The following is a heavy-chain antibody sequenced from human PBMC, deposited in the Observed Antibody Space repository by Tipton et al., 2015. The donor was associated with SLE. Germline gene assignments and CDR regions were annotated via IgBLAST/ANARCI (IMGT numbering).Heavy chain of an antibody. D-gene: IGHD5-12*01. CDR2: VHSSGST. Sequence: LSLTCTVSGGSISSHYWSWIRQPPGKRLEWIGHVHSSGSTFYNPSLKSRVSISMDTSKNQVSLRMTSVTAADTAVYYCATSGYDFLSWFDPWGQGTPVTVSS. CDR3: ATSGYDFLSWFDP. J-gene: IGHJ5*02. CDR1: GGSISSHY. V-gene: IGHV4-59*11.